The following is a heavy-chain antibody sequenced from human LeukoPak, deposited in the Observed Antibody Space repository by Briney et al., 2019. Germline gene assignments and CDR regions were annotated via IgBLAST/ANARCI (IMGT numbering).Heavy chain of an antibody. Sequence: GESLKISCKGSGYSFTSYWIGWVRQMPGKGLEWMRIFYPGDSDTRYSPSFQGQVTISADKSISTAYLQWSSLKASDTAMYYCARHESYYYGSSGYYYVREYGMDVWGQGTTVTVSS. J-gene: IGHJ6*02. CDR3: ARHESYYYGSSGYYYVREYGMDV. CDR2: FYPGDSDT. V-gene: IGHV5-51*01. D-gene: IGHD3-22*01. CDR1: GYSFTSYW.